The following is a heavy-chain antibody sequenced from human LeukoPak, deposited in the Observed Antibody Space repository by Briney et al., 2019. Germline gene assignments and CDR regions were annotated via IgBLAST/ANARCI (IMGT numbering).Heavy chain of an antibody. V-gene: IGHV3-74*01. J-gene: IGHJ4*02. Sequence: PGGSLRLSCAASGFTFSSYWMHWVRQAPGKGLVWVSRINSDGSSTSYADSVKGRFTISRDNAKNKLYLQMNSLRAEDTAVYYCARENWSGYYPFDYWGQGTLVTVSS. CDR2: INSDGSST. CDR1: GFTFSSYW. D-gene: IGHD3-3*01. CDR3: ARENWSGYYPFDY.